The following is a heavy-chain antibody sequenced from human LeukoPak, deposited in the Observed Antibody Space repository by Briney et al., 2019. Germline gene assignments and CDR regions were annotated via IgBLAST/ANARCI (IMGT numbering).Heavy chain of an antibody. D-gene: IGHD6-13*01. J-gene: IGHJ6*02. Sequence: ASVKVSCKASGYTFTSYAMHWVRQAPGQRLEWMGWINAGNGNTKYSQKFQGRVTITRDTSASTAYMEPSSLRSEATAVYYCARKEQLVQGWADYYYGMDVWGQGTTVTVSS. V-gene: IGHV1-3*01. CDR3: ARKEQLVQGWADYYYGMDV. CDR1: GYTFTSYA. CDR2: INAGNGNT.